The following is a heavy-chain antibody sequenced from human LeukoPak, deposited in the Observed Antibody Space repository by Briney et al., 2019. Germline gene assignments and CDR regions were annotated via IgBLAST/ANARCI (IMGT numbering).Heavy chain of an antibody. V-gene: IGHV3-11*04. CDR3: GGEPYGTSSDRLDY. D-gene: IGHD6-6*01. Sequence: GGSLRLSCAASGFTFTDYYLSWIRQAPGKGLKWVAYISSTGSLMYYAHSVKGRFTISRDNAQNLVYLQMNSLRAEDTAVYYCGGEPYGTSSDRLDYWGQGTLVTVSS. CDR2: ISSTGSLM. J-gene: IGHJ4*02. CDR1: GFTFTDYY.